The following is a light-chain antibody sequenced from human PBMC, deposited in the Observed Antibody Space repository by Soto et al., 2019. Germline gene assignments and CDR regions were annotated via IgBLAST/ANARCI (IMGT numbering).Light chain of an antibody. CDR3: QQYGSSPYI. CDR1: QSVSRSY. J-gene: IGKJ2*01. CDR2: IAS. V-gene: IGKV3-20*01. Sequence: EVVLTQSPGTLSLSPGERATLSCWASQSVSRSYLAWYQQKPGQAPRLLIYIASSRSTGIPDRFSGSGSGTDVTLTISRQEPEDFAMYYCQQYGSSPYIFGQGTKLEIK.